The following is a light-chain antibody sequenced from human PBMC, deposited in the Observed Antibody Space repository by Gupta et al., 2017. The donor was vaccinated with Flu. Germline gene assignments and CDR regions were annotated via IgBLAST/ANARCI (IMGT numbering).Light chain of an antibody. CDR1: RGMRHD. Sequence: ALRIHHPPSSRSASVENRVTITGRASRGMRHDLGWFQQKPGKAPQLLIYAASSLQSGVPSRFSGSGSGTDFTLKISRLEPEDFATYYCVQDLQSPINFGRGTKLEIK. J-gene: IGKJ4*01. CDR3: VQDLQSPIN. CDR2: AAS. V-gene: IGKV1-6*01.